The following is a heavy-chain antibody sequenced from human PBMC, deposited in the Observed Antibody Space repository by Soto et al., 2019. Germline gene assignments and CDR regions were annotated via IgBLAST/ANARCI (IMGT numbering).Heavy chain of an antibody. CDR3: AGGVDYYDSSAAAFDI. V-gene: IGHV4-31*03. CDR1: GGSISSGGYY. J-gene: IGHJ3*02. Sequence: SETLSLTCTVSGGSISSGGYYWSWIRQHPGKGLEWIGYIYYSGSTYYNPSLKSRVTISVDTSKNQFSLKLSSVTAADTAVYYCAGGVDYYDSSAAAFDIWGQGTMVTVSS. CDR2: IYYSGST. D-gene: IGHD3-22*01.